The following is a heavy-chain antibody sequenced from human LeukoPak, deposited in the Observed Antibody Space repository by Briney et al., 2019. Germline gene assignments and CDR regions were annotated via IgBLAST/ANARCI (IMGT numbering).Heavy chain of an antibody. D-gene: IGHD6-19*01. CDR2: IYYSGST. CDR1: GGSISSGGYY. V-gene: IGHV4-31*03. CDR3: ARGSGWPPSFDY. J-gene: IGHJ4*02. Sequence: PSQTLSLTCTVSGGSISSGGYYWSWIRQHPGKGLEWIGYIYYSGSTYYNPSLKSRVTISVDTSKNQFSLKLSSVTAADTAVYYCARGSGWPPSFDYWGQGTLVTVSS.